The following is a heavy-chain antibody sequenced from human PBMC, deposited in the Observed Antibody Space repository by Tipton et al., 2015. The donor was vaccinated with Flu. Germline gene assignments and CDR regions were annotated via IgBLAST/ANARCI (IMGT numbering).Heavy chain of an antibody. V-gene: IGHV4-34*01. J-gene: IGHJ5*02. Sequence: TLSLTCTVYIESFSGYYWNWIRQPPGKGLEWLGNIHRSGNTYYNSSLKSRVTISLDQSKNQFSLRLVSMTATDTAVYYCARRDYSNYVSEPKNWFDPWGQGILVTVSS. CDR1: IESFSGYY. CDR2: IHRSGNT. D-gene: IGHD4-11*01. CDR3: ARRDYSNYVSEPKNWFDP.